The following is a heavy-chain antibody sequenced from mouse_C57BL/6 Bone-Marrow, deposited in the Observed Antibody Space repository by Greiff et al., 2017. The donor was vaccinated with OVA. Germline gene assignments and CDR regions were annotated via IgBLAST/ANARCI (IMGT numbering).Heavy chain of an antibody. V-gene: IGHV5-16*01. D-gene: IGHD1-2*01. CDR3: ARGGYYFDY. Sequence: EVMLVESEGGLVQPGSSMKLSCTASGFTFSDYYMAWVRQVPEKGLEWVANINYDGSSTYYLDSLKSRFIISRDNAKNILYLQMSSLKSEDTATYYCARGGYYFDYWGQGTTRTVSS. CDR1: GFTFSDYY. J-gene: IGHJ2*01. CDR2: INYDGSST.